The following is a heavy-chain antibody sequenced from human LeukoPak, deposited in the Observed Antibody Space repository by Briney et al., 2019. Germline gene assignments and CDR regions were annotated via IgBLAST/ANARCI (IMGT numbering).Heavy chain of an antibody. CDR2: ISSSSSYI. D-gene: IGHD6-13*01. Sequence: WVSSISSSSSYIYYADSVKGRFTISRDNAKNSLYLQMNSLRAEDTAVYYCARGYSSSWYYFDYWGQGTLVTVSS. CDR3: ARGYSSSWYYFDY. V-gene: IGHV3-21*01. J-gene: IGHJ4*02.